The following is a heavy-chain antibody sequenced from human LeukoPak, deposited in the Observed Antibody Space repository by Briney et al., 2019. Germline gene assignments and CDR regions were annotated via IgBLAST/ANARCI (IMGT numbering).Heavy chain of an antibody. Sequence: GASVKVSCKASGYTFTSYGISWVRQAPGQGLEWMGWISAYNGNTNYAQKLQGRVTMTTDTSTSTAYMELRSLRSDDTAVYYCARDISVTDYYDSSGYYYPDYWSQGTLVTVSS. CDR3: ARDISVTDYYDSSGYYYPDY. J-gene: IGHJ4*02. CDR1: GYTFTSYG. D-gene: IGHD3-22*01. V-gene: IGHV1-18*01. CDR2: ISAYNGNT.